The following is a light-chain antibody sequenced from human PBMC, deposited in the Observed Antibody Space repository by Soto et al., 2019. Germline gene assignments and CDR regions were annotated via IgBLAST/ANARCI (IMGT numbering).Light chain of an antibody. Sequence: DIQMTQSPSSLSASVGDSVTITCRARQGISNYLAWYQQKPGKVPKLLVYAASTLQSGVPSRFSGSGSGTDFTLTISSLQPEDVATYYCQKYNSAPYTFGQGTKLEIK. J-gene: IGKJ2*01. CDR3: QKYNSAPYT. CDR2: AAS. CDR1: QGISNY. V-gene: IGKV1-27*01.